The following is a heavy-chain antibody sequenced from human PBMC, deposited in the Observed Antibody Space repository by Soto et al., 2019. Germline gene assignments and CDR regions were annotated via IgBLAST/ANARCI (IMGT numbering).Heavy chain of an antibody. D-gene: IGHD6-6*01. CDR3: ARESLEYSSSPCFDD. CDR2: ISSSSSYT. CDR1: GFTFSDYY. V-gene: IGHV3-11*06. Sequence: GGSLRLSCAASGFTFSDYYMSWIRQAPGKGLEWVSYISSSSSYTNYADSVKGRFTISRDNAKNSLYLQMNSLRAEDTAVYYCARESLEYSSSPCFDDRGQRTSVTVSS. J-gene: IGHJ4*02.